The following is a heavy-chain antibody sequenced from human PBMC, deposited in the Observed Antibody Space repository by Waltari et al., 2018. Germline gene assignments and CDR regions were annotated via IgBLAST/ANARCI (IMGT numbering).Heavy chain of an antibody. CDR2: ISRDGEST. Sequence: EVQLVESGGGLVQPGGSLRLACAASGFTFSDYWMYWVRQAPGKGLVWVSRISRDGESTDYADSVKGRFTISRDNAKNTLYLQMNGLGAEDTAVYYCARSQSMDVWGRGSTVIVSS. CDR1: GFTFSDYW. J-gene: IGHJ6*03. V-gene: IGHV3-74*01. CDR3: ARSQSMDV.